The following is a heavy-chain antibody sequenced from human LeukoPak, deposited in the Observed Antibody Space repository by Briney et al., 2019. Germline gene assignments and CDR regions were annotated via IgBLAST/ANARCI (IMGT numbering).Heavy chain of an antibody. J-gene: IGHJ4*02. V-gene: IGHV3-23*01. CDR3: ATLVPGGIMGATTGY. CDR1: GFTFSSYA. D-gene: IGHD1-26*01. Sequence: GGSLRLSCAASGFTFSSYAMSWVRQAPGKGLEWVSAISGSGGSTYYADSVKGRFTISRDNSKNTLYLQMNSLRAEDTAVYYCATLVPGGIMGATTGYWGQGTLVTVSS. CDR2: ISGSGGST.